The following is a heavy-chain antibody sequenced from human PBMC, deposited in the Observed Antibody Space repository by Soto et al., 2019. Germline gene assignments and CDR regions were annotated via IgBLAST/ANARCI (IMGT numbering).Heavy chain of an antibody. CDR2: INPSGGGT. Sequence: ASVKVSCKASGYTFTSYYMHWVRQAPGQGLEWMGIINPSGGGTTYAQKFQGRVTMTRDTSTSTVYMELSSLRSEDTAVYYCGRVGGGGGSNYFYFYGMDVGGKGPTVPVPS. J-gene: IGHJ6*04. D-gene: IGHD4-4*01. CDR1: GYTFTSYY. CDR3: GRVGGGGGSNYFYFYGMDV. V-gene: IGHV1-46*01.